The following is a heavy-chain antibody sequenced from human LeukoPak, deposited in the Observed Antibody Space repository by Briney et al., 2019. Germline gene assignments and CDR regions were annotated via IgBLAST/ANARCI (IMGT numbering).Heavy chain of an antibody. D-gene: IGHD3-3*01. CDR2: ISGSGETT. CDR1: GFTFNLYA. V-gene: IGHV3-23*01. Sequence: PGGSLRLSCAASGFTFNLYAMSWARQAPGKGLEWVSAISGSGETTYDAESVRGRFTISRDNSKNTVFLQMNSLRVDDTAVYYCANSPYDFWSGYNANPPYYMDVWGKGTTVTVSS. J-gene: IGHJ6*03. CDR3: ANSPYDFWSGYNANPPYYMDV.